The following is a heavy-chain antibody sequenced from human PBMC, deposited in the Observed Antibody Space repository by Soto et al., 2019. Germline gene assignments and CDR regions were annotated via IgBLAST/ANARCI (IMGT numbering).Heavy chain of an antibody. CDR2: MNPNSGNT. CDR3: ARGMYGEKYSYGLNCFDP. J-gene: IGHJ5*02. CDR1: GYTLTSYD. V-gene: IGHV1-8*01. Sequence: ASVKVSCKASGYTLTSYDINWVRQATGQGLEWMGWMNPNSGNTGYAKKFQGRVTMTRNSSISTAFMELSSLRSEDTAVYYCARGMYGEKYSYGLNCFDPLGQGTLVTVSS. D-gene: IGHD5-18*01.